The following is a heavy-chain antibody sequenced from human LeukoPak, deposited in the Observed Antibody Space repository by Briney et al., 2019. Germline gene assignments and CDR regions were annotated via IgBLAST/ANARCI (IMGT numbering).Heavy chain of an antibody. CDR3: ARDRYYYGSGKTNWFDP. V-gene: IGHV1-2*06. D-gene: IGHD3-10*01. CDR2: INPNSGGT. J-gene: IGHJ5*02. Sequence: ASVKVSCKASGYTFTGYYMHWVRQAPGQGLEWMGRINPNSGGTNYAQKFQGRVTMTRDTSTSTAYMELSRLRSDDTAVYYCARDRYYYGSGKTNWFDPWGQGTLVTVSS. CDR1: GYTFTGYY.